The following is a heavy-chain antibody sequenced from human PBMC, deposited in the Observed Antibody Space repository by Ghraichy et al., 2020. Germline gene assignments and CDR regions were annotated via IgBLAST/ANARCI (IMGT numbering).Heavy chain of an antibody. V-gene: IGHV6-1*01. J-gene: IGHJ4*02. CDR2: TYYRSKWYA. CDR1: GDSVSSNSAA. CDR3: ARDRYDSSGYFEGFDY. Sequence: SQTLSLTCAISGDSVSSNSAAWNWIRQSPSRGLEWLGRTYYRSKWYADYAPSVKSRITINPDTSKNQFSLQLNSVTPEDTAVDYCARDRYDSSGYFEGFDYWGQGTLVTVSS. D-gene: IGHD3-22*01.